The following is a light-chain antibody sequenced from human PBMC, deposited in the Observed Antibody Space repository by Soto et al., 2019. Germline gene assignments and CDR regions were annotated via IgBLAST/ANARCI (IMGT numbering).Light chain of an antibody. J-gene: IGKJ3*01. V-gene: IGKV3-11*01. CDR2: DAS. CDR1: QSFSSY. CDR3: QQRSNWPLT. Sequence: EIVLTQSPATLSLSPGEKATIYCRASQSFSSYLAWYQQKSGQAPRLLICDASNSATGIPARFSGSGSGTDFTLTISSLEPEDFAVYYCQQRSNWPLTFGPGTKVDIK.